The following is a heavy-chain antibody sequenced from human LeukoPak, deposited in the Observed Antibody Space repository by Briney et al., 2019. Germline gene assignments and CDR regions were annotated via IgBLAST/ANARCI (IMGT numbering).Heavy chain of an antibody. CDR2: INHSGST. CDR1: GGSFSGYY. D-gene: IGHD2-8*01. J-gene: IGHJ6*02. V-gene: IGHV4-34*09. Sequence: SETLSLTCAVYGGSFSGYYWSWIRQPPGKGLEWIGEINHSGSTNYNPSLKSRVTISVDTSKNQFSLKLSSVTAADTAVYYCARDPRRMRDYGMDVWGQGTTVTVSS. CDR3: ARDPRRMRDYGMDV.